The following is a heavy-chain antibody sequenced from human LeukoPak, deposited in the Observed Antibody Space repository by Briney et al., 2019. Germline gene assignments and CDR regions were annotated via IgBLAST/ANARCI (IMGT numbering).Heavy chain of an antibody. J-gene: IGHJ4*02. CDR1: GYTFTTYD. Sequence: ASVKVSCKASGYTFTTYDINWVRQATGQGLEWMGWMNPNSGNTDFAQKFQGRVTMTRNTSITTAFMELNNLRSEDTAVYYCARGPPEHPQGYWGQGTLVTVSS. V-gene: IGHV1-8*01. CDR2: MNPNSGNT. D-gene: IGHD1-14*01. CDR3: ARGPPEHPQGY.